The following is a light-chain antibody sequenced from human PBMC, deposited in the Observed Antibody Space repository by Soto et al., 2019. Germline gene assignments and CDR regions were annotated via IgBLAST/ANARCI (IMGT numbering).Light chain of an antibody. Sequence: DIQMTQSPSSVSASVGDRVTITCRASQGISSWLAWYQQNTGTATKLLIYAASSLQSGVPSRVSGSGSGTDFTLTLRTLQPEDFETYSCHQANSFPFTLGPGTNVDI. CDR3: HQANSFPFT. CDR1: QGISSW. J-gene: IGKJ3*01. CDR2: AAS. V-gene: IGKV1-12*02.